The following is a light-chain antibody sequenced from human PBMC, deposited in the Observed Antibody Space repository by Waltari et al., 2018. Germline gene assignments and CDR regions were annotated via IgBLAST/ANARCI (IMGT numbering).Light chain of an antibody. V-gene: IGLV4-69*01. CDR3: QTWGTGPVV. CDR2: LNSDGSH. J-gene: IGLJ2*01. CDR1: SGHSSYA. Sequence: QLVLTQSPSASASLGASVKLTCTLSSGHSSYAIAWHQQQPEKGPRYLMKLNSDGSHSKGDGIPDRFSGSSSGAERHLTISSLQSEDEADYYCQTWGTGPVVFGGGTKLTVL.